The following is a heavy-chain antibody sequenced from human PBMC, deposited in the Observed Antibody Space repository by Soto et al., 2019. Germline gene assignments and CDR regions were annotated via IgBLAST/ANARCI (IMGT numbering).Heavy chain of an antibody. CDR3: AKDRYRLLWFGELFDY. D-gene: IGHD3-10*01. J-gene: IGHJ4*02. Sequence: GGSLRLSCAASGFTFSSYDMHWVRQATGKGLEWVSAIGTAGDTYYPGSVKGRFTISRENAKNSLYLQMNSLRAGDTAVYYCAKDRYRLLWFGELFDYWGQGTLVTVSS. V-gene: IGHV3-13*01. CDR2: IGTAGDT. CDR1: GFTFSSYD.